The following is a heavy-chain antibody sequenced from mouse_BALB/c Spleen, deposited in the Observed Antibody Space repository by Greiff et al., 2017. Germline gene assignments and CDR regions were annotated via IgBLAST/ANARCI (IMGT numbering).Heavy chain of an antibody. CDR1: GYTFTDYY. V-gene: IGHV1-26*01. CDR2: VNPNNGGT. CDR3: ARFDGYYADY. D-gene: IGHD2-3*01. Sequence: VQLQQSGPELVKPGASVKISCKASGYTFTDYYMNWVKQSHGKSLEWIGLVNPNNGGTSYNQKFKGKATLTVDKSSSTAYMELRSLTSEDSAVYYCARFDGYYADYWGQGTTLTVSS. J-gene: IGHJ2*01.